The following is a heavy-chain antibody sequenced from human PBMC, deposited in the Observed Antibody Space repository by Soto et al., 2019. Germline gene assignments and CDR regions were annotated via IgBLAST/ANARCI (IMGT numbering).Heavy chain of an antibody. J-gene: IGHJ3*02. V-gene: IGHV3-49*03. CDR3: TRDLPSPWFGEFRGSDAFDI. D-gene: IGHD3-10*01. Sequence: PGGSLRLSCTASGFTFGDYAMSWFRQAAGKGLEWVGFIRSKAYGGTTEYAASVKGRFTISRDDSKSIAYLQMNSLKTEDTAVYYCTRDLPSPWFGEFRGSDAFDIWGQGTMVTVSS. CDR1: GFTFGDYA. CDR2: IRSKAYGGTT.